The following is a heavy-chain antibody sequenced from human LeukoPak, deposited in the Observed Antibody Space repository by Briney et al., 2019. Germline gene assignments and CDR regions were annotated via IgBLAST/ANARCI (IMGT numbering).Heavy chain of an antibody. CDR2: INHIGST. D-gene: IGHD3-9*01. CDR3: ARGYPIVTGYYSYYYYGMDV. CDR1: AGSFSGYY. J-gene: IGHJ6*02. Sequence: SETLSLTCAVYAGSFSGYYWSWIRQPPGKWLEWIGEINHIGSTNYNPSLKSRVTISVDTSKNQFSLKLSSVTAADTAVYYCARGYPIVTGYYSYYYYGMDVWGQGTTVTVSS. V-gene: IGHV4-34*01.